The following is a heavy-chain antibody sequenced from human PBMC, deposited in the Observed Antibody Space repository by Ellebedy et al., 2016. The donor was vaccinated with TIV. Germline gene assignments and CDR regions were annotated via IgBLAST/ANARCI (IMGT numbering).Heavy chain of an antibody. CDR3: VRDGTVLVPAADMDV. D-gene: IGHD2-2*01. Sequence: SETLSLTCTVSGYFISDGYYWGWIRQPPGKGLEWIGSGYHSGSTFYNPSLKSRVSISVDTTKNQFSLRLASVTAADTAVYYCVRDGTVLVPAADMDVWGKGTTVTVSS. V-gene: IGHV4-38-2*02. J-gene: IGHJ6*03. CDR1: GYFISDGYY. CDR2: GYHSGST.